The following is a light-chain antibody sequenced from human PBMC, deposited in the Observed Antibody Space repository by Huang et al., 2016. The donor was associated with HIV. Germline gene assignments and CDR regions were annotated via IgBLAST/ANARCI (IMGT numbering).Light chain of an antibody. Sequence: DIQMTQSPSTLSASVGDSVTITCRASQTITGRLAGYQQKPGKAPKSLIYKASTLETGVPSRFSGSGSGAEFTLTISSLQPDDFATYYCQQYDGSSGTFGQGTKVEIK. CDR1: QTITGR. CDR2: KAS. J-gene: IGKJ1*01. CDR3: QQYDGSSGT. V-gene: IGKV1-5*03.